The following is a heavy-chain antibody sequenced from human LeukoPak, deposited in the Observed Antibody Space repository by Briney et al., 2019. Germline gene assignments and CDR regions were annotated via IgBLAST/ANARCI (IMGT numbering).Heavy chain of an antibody. CDR1: GGSISSYY. J-gene: IGHJ6*02. D-gene: IGHD2-2*02. CDR3: ARGYCSRTSCYKVYYYGMDV. CDR2: IYYSGST. V-gene: IGHV4-59*01. Sequence: SETLSLTCTVSGGSISSYYWSWIRQPPGKGLEWIGYIYYSGSTNYNPSLKSRVTISVDTSKNQFSLKLSSVTAADTAVYYCARGYCSRTSCYKVYYYGMDVWGQGTTVTVSS.